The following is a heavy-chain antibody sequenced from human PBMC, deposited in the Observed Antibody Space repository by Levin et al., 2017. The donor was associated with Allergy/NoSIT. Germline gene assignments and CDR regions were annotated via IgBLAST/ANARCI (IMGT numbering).Heavy chain of an antibody. J-gene: IGHJ6*02. CDR2: ISGSGGST. V-gene: IGHV3-23*01. Sequence: GESLKISCAASGFTFSSYAMSWVRQAPGKGLEWVSAISGSGGSTYYADSVKGRFTISRDNSKNTLYLQMNSLRAEDTAVYYCAKGRISPRWSSSDYYYYGMDVWGQGTTVTVSS. CDR1: GFTFSSYA. D-gene: IGHD6-6*01. CDR3: AKGRISPRWSSSDYYYYGMDV.